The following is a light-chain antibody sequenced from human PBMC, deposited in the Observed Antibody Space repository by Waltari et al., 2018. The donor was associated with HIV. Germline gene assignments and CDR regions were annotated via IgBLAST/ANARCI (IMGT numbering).Light chain of an antibody. V-gene: IGLV3-19*01. CDR1: SVRSYY. Sequence: STELTQDPAVSVALCLTVRITCQGHSVRSYYSRWYQQKPGHAPALVIYGKNNRPSGIPDRFSGSTSGNTASLTITGAQAEDEADYYCNSRDNSSKHYVFGSGTKVTVL. CDR3: NSRDNSSKHYV. J-gene: IGLJ1*01. CDR2: GKN.